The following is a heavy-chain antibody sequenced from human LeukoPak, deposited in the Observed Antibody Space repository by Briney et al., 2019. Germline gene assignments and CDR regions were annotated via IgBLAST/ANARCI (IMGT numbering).Heavy chain of an antibody. CDR2: IYSDGSAT. J-gene: IGHJ3*01. CDR3: ATDSGHSFSY. V-gene: IGHV3-74*03. Sequence: GGSLRLSCAASGFTFNTAWMHWVRQAPGKGLVWVSRIYSDGSATTYAEFVKGRFTISRDNAKKTLYLQMNSLRIEDTAVYYCATDSGHSFSYWGQGTKVTVSA. CDR1: GFTFNTAW. D-gene: IGHD3-16*01.